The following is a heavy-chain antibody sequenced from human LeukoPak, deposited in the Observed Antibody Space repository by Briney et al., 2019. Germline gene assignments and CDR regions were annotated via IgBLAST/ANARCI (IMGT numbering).Heavy chain of an antibody. CDR1: GFTFSSYA. Sequence: PGGSLRLSCAASGFTFSSYAMSWVRQAPGKGLEWVSGISGGGSTIYYAGSVKGRFTIARDNAKNSVYLQMNSLRAEDTAVYYCARGSLHSAYGFDYWGQGTLVTVSS. V-gene: IGHV3-48*03. J-gene: IGHJ4*02. CDR3: ARGSLHSAYGFDY. D-gene: IGHD5-12*01. CDR2: ISGGGSTI.